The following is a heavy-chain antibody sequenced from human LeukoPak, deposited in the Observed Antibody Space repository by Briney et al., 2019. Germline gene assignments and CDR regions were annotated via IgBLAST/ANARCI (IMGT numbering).Heavy chain of an antibody. V-gene: IGHV4-59*01. CDR3: ARGGSSVYYGMDV. D-gene: IGHD6-6*01. CDR2: IYYSGST. CDR1: GGSISSYY. J-gene: IGHJ6*02. Sequence: SETLTLTCTVSGGSISSYYWSWIRQPPGKGLEWIGYIYYSGSTNYNPSLKSRATISVDTSKNQFSLKLSSVTAADTAVYYCARGGSSVYYGMDVWGQGTTVTVSS.